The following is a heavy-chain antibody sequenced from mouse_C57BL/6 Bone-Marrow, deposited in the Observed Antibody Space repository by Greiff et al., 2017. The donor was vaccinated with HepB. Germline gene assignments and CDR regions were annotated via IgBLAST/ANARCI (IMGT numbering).Heavy chain of an antibody. D-gene: IGHD1-1*01. CDR2: IDPSDSYT. J-gene: IGHJ2*01. Sequence: QVQLKQPGAELVMPGASVKLSCKASGYTFTSYWMHWVKQRPGQGLEWIGEIDPSDSYTNYNQKFKGKSTLTVDKSSSTAYMQLSSLTSEDSAVYYCAREFINHYFDYWGQGTTLTVSS. CDR1: GYTFTSYW. CDR3: AREFINHYFDY. V-gene: IGHV1-69*01.